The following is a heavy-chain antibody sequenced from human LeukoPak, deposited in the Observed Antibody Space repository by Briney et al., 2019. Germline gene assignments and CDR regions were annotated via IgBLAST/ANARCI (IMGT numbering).Heavy chain of an antibody. D-gene: IGHD3-10*01. CDR3: ARARYGSGETIGYYFDY. CDR2: TYYRSKWYN. Sequence: SQTLSLTCAISGDSVSSNSAAWNWIRQSPSRGLEWQGRTYYRSKWYNDYAVSVKSRITINPDTSKNQFSLQLNSVTPEDTAVYYCARARYGSGETIGYYFDYWGQGTLVTVSS. J-gene: IGHJ4*02. CDR1: GDSVSSNSAA. V-gene: IGHV6-1*01.